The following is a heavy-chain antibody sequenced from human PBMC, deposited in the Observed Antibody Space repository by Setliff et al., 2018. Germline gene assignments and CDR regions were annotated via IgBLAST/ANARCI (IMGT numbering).Heavy chain of an antibody. V-gene: IGHV1-18*01. J-gene: IGHJ4*02. D-gene: IGHD1-1*01. Sequence: ASVKVSCKASGYTFISYGISWLRQAPGQGFEWMGWISTNNGKTEYSQKFQGRVTMTRDTSISTAYMELSRLRSDDTAVYYCARDLGGIWKTYFDYWGQGTLVTVSS. CDR1: GYTFISYG. CDR3: ARDLGGIWKTYFDY. CDR2: ISTNNGKT.